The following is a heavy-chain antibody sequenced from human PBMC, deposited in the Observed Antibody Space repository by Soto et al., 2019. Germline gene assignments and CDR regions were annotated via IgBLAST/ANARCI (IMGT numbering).Heavy chain of an antibody. V-gene: IGHV4-30-2*01. D-gene: IGHD3-22*01. CDR3: ASSGYYLNSGMDV. J-gene: IGHJ6*02. CDR2: IYHRGST. Sequence: QLQLQESGSGLVKPSQTLSLTCAVSGGSISSGGYSWSWIRQPPGKGLEWIGYIYHRGSTYYNPSLKSCVTITVDRSRNQFSWKLSSVAAADTAVYYGASSGYYLNSGMDVWGQGTTVTVSS. CDR1: GGSISSGGYS.